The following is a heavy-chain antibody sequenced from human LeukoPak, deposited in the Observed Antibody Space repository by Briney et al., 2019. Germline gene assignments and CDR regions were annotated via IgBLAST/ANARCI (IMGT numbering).Heavy chain of an antibody. CDR2: INHSGST. Sequence: SETLSLTCAVDGGSFSGYYWSWIRQPPGKGLEWVGEINHSGSTNYNPSLKSRVTISVDTSKNQFSLKLSSVTAADTAVYYCARRPGYSSSWYVDYWGQGTLVTVSS. D-gene: IGHD6-13*01. CDR1: GGSFSGYY. CDR3: ARRPGYSSSWYVDY. J-gene: IGHJ4*02. V-gene: IGHV4-34*01.